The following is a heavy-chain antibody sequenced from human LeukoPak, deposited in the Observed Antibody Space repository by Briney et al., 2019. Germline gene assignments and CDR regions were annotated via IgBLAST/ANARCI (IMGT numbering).Heavy chain of an antibody. V-gene: IGHV3-30*03. CDR2: ISYDGSNK. CDR1: GFTFSSYG. CDR3: ATVMRGDY. D-gene: IGHD2-21*01. J-gene: IGHJ4*01. Sequence: QPGGSLRLSCAASGFTFSSYGMHWVRQAPGKGLEWVAVISYDGSNKYYADSVKGRFTISRDNSKNTLYLQMNSLRAEDTAVYYCATVMRGDYWGQEPWSPSPQ.